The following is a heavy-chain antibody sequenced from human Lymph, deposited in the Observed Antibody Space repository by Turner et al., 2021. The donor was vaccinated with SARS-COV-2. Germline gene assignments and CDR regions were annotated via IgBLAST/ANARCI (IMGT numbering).Heavy chain of an antibody. J-gene: IGHJ4*02. V-gene: IGHV3-33*01. D-gene: IGHD3-10*01. CDR1: GFTFSSYG. CDR2: IWYDGSNK. CDR3: ARDLRFGELPAADH. Sequence: QVQLVESGGGVVQPGRSLRLSCAASGFTFSSYGMHWVRQVPGKGLEWVAVIWYDGSNKYYADSVKGRFTISRENSKNTLYLQMNSLRAEDTAVYYCARDLRFGELPAADHWGQGTLVTVSS.